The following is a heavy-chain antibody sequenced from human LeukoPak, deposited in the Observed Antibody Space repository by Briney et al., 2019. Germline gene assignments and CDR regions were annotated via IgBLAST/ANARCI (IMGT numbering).Heavy chain of an antibody. V-gene: IGHV3-23*01. CDR1: GFTFSSYG. J-gene: IGHJ4*02. CDR3: ARDYADYVGYFFFDY. Sequence: PGGSLRLSCAASGFTFSSYGMHWDRQAPGKGLEWVSSISGGGETTYYADSAKGRFTISRDNSQNTLYLQMNSLRAEDTAVYYCARDYADYVGYFFFDYWGQGTLVTVSS. D-gene: IGHD4-17*01. CDR2: ISGGGETT.